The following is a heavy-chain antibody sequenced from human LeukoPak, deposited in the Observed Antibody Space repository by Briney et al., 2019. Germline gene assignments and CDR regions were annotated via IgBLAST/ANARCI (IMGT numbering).Heavy chain of an antibody. D-gene: IGHD2-2*01. CDR2: ISSSSSTI. CDR1: GFTFSSYS. CDR3: ARVGLYIVVVPAASDAFDI. J-gene: IGHJ3*02. Sequence: PGGSLRLSCAASGFTFSSYSMNWLRQAPGKGLEWVSYISSSSSTIYYADSVKGRFTISRDNAKNSLYLQMNSLRAEDTAVYYCARVGLYIVVVPAASDAFDIWGQGTMVTVSS. V-gene: IGHV3-48*01.